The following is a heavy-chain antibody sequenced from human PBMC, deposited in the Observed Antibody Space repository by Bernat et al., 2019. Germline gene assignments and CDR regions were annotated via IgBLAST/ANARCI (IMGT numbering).Heavy chain of an antibody. CDR2: ITIGSGES. CDR3: ATDAAVTWHLDY. J-gene: IGHJ4*02. D-gene: IGHD6-13*01. Sequence: QVQLVESGGGVVQPGRSLRLSCAASGFTFTFSSYGMHWVRQAPGKGLEWVAGITIGSGESGYADSVKGRFTISRDISKNMLYLQLNSLRAEDTAIYYCATDAAVTWHLDYWGQGTLVTVSS. CDR1: GFTFTFSSYG. V-gene: IGHV3-NL1*01.